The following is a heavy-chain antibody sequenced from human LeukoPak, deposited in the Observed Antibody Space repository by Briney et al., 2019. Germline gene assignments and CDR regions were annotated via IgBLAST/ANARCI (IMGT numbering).Heavy chain of an antibody. J-gene: IGHJ4*02. D-gene: IGHD5-18*01. CDR1: GFTFSNYA. CDR2: ISVSGGST. CDR3: ASRGYSYGHDY. Sequence: GGSLRLSCAASGFTFSNYAMSWVRQAPGKGLEGVSAISVSGGSTYYADSVRGRFTISRDNSKNSLYLQMNSLRAEDTAVYYCASRGYSYGHDYWGQGTLVTVSS. V-gene: IGHV3-23*01.